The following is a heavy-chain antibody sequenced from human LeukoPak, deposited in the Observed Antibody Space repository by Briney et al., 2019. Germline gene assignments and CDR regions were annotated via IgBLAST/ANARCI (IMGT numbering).Heavy chain of an antibody. V-gene: IGHV4-4*07. D-gene: IGHD2-2*01. CDR1: GGSISSYY. CDR3: ARGDGYCSSTSCLGAFDI. Sequence: SETLSLTCTVSGGSISSYYWSWIRQPAGKGLEWIGRIYPSGSTNYNPSLKSRVTMSVDTSKNQFSLKLSSVTAADTAVYYCARGDGYCSSTSCLGAFDIWGQGTMVTVSS. J-gene: IGHJ3*02. CDR2: IYPSGST.